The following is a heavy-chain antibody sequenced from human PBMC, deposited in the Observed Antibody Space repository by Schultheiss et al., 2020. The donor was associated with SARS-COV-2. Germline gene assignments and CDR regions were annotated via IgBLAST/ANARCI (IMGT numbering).Heavy chain of an antibody. CDR2: ISWNGDDI. D-gene: IGHD3-10*01. J-gene: IGHJ4*02. Sequence: GGSLRLSCAASVFTFRSYWMHWVRQAPGKGLEYVSGISWNGDDIRYADSVKGRFTISRDNAKSSLYLDIDSLRAEDTAVYYCARDRGYLGSVSYTFDNWGQGTLVTVSS. CDR3: ARDRGYLGSVSYTFDN. CDR1: VFTFRSYW. V-gene: IGHV3-21*01.